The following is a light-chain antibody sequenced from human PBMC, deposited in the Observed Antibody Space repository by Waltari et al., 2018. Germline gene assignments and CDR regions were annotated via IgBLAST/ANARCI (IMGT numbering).Light chain of an antibody. CDR2: RDD. CDR3: ATWDDSLGGVV. V-gene: IGLV1-47*01. J-gene: IGLJ2*01. Sequence: QSVLTQPPSASGTPGQRVTISCSGNSSNIGGNYVCWYQQVPGTAPKLLIYRDDRRPSGVPDRFSGYKSVTSASLAISGLRSEDESDYHCATWDDSLGGVVFGGGTKLTVL. CDR1: SSNIGGNY.